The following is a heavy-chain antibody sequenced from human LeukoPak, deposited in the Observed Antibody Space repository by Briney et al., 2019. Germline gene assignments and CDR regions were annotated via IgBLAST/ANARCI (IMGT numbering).Heavy chain of an antibody. CDR1: GYTFTGYY. J-gene: IGHJ4*02. Sequence: ASVKVSCKASGYTFTGYYMHWVRQAPGQGLEWMGWINPNSGGTNYAQKFQGRVTMTRDTSISTAYMELSRLRAEDTALYYCAKEYSSWSHLYFDYWGQGTLVTVSS. V-gene: IGHV1-2*02. D-gene: IGHD6-13*01. CDR2: INPNSGGT. CDR3: AKEYSSWSHLYFDY.